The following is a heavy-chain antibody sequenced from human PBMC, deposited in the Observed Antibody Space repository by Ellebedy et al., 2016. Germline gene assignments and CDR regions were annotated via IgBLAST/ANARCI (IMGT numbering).Heavy chain of an antibody. CDR1: GFTFSSYG. CDR2: ISYDGSNK. V-gene: IGHV3-30*18. J-gene: IGHJ3*02. Sequence: GGSLRLXCAASGFTFSSYGMHWVRQAPGKGLEWVAVISYDGSNKYYADSVKGRFTISRDNSKNTLYLQMNSLRAEDTAVYYCAKGSTSDAFDIWGQGTMVTVSS. CDR3: AKGSTSDAFDI.